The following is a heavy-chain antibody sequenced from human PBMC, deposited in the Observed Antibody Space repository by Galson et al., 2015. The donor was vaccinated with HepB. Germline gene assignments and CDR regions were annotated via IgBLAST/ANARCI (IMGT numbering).Heavy chain of an antibody. D-gene: IGHD6-19*01. CDR3: ARDPSNTSGRWVYLDY. Sequence: SVKVSCKASGYIFSHHSITWVRQAPGQGLEWMGWIGNYNGDTNYDQKFQGRVTMTTDTPTTTAYMELRSLTSDDTAVYYCARDPSNTSGRWVYLDYWGQGTLVTVSS. CDR1: GYIFSHHS. J-gene: IGHJ4*02. V-gene: IGHV1-18*01. CDR2: IGNYNGDT.